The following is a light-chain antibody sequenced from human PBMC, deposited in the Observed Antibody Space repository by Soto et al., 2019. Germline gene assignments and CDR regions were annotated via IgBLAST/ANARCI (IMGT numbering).Light chain of an antibody. CDR1: QSVSSSY. CDR3: QQSYSTPPEYT. CDR2: GAS. V-gene: IGKV3-20*01. Sequence: EIVLTQSPGTLSLSPGERATLSCRASQSVSSSYLAWYQQKPGQAPRLLIYGASSLQSGVPSRFSGSGSGTDFTLTISSLQPEDFATYYCQQSYSTPPEYTFGQGTKLEIK. J-gene: IGKJ2*01.